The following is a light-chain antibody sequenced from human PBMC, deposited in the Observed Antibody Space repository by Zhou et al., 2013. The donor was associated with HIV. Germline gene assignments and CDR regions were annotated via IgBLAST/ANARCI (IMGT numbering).Light chain of an antibody. J-gene: IGKJ2*01. Sequence: ENQMTQSPSSLSASVGDRVTITCQASQDITKYLNWYQQKPGKAPKLLIYDASNLETGVPSRFSGSGSGTDFTFTISSLQPEDIATYYCQQYDNLPYTFGPGDQAGDQT. CDR2: DAS. V-gene: IGKV1-33*01. CDR3: QQYDNLPYT. CDR1: QDITKY.